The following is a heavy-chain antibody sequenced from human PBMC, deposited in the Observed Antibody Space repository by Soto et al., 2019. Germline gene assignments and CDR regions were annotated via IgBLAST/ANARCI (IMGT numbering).Heavy chain of an antibody. CDR1: GFTFGDYA. CDR3: TRVTFVDIVLMVYAENYYYYYMDV. J-gene: IGHJ6*03. D-gene: IGHD2-8*01. Sequence: PGGSLRLSCTASGFTFGDYAMSWFRQAPGKGLEWVGFIRSKAYGGTTEYTASVKGRFTISRDDSKSIAYLQMNSLKTEDTAVYYCTRVTFVDIVLMVYAENYYYYYMDVWGKGTTVTVSS. V-gene: IGHV3-49*01. CDR2: IRSKAYGGTT.